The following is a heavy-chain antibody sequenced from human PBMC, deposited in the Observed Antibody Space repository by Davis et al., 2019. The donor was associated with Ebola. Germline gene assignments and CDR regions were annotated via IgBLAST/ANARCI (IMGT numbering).Heavy chain of an antibody. CDR1: GGTFSSYA. J-gene: IGHJ2*01. Sequence: SVKVSCKASGGTFSSYAISWVRQAPGQGLEWMGGIIPIFGTANYAQKFQGRVTITADESTSTAYMELSSLRSEDTAVYYCARAVITMVRGVIITSTQDFDLWGRGTLVTVSS. CDR2: IIPIFGTA. CDR3: ARAVITMVRGVIITSTQDFDL. V-gene: IGHV1-69*13. D-gene: IGHD3-10*01.